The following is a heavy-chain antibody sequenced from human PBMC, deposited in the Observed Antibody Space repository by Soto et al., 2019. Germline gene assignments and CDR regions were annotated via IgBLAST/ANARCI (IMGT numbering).Heavy chain of an antibody. J-gene: IGHJ6*03. V-gene: IGHV1-2*04. D-gene: IGHD4-4*01. CDR1: GYTFTGYY. Sequence: ASVKVSCKASGYTFTGYYMHWVRQAPGQGLEWMGWINPNSGGTNYAQKFQGWVTMTRDTSISTAYMELSRLRSDDTAVYYCARGTVTSLYYYYYYMDVWGKGTTVTVSS. CDR2: INPNSGGT. CDR3: ARGTVTSLYYYYYYMDV.